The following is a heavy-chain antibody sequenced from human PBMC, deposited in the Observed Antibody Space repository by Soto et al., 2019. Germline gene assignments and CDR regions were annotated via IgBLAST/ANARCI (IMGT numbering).Heavy chain of an antibody. CDR3: AKSLVGATLAEYFQH. CDR1: GFTFSSYA. J-gene: IGHJ1*01. Sequence: GGSLRLSCAASGFTFSSYAMSWVRQAPGKGLEWVSAISGSGGSTYYADSVKGRFTISRDNSKNTLYLQMNSLRAEDTAVYYCAKSLVGATLAEYFQHWGQGTLVTVSS. CDR2: ISGSGGST. D-gene: IGHD1-26*01. V-gene: IGHV3-23*01.